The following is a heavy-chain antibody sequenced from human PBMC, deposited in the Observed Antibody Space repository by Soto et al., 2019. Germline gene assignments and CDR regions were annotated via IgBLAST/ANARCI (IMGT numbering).Heavy chain of an antibody. D-gene: IGHD3-3*01. V-gene: IGHV1-3*01. J-gene: IGHJ4*02. CDR3: ARGRASDFWSNYNPSGFDH. CDR2: ISAGNGNT. CDR1: GYTLTTYG. Sequence: ASVKVSCKASGYTLTTYGMHWVRQAPGQRLEWMGWISAGNGNTKYSQKFQDRVTITRDTSASTVYMELISLRSEDSAVYYCARGRASDFWSNYNPSGFDHWGQGTLVTSPQ.